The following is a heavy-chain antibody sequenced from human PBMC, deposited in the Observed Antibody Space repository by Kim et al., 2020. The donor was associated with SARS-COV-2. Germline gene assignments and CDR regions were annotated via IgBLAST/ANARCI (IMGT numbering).Heavy chain of an antibody. V-gene: IGHV3-30*02. D-gene: IGHD2-8*01. Sequence: SNKYYADSVKGRFTISRDNSKNTLYLQMNSLRAEDTAVYYCAKDPGVESGWGQGTLVTVSS. CDR2: SNK. CDR3: AKDPGVESG. J-gene: IGHJ4*02.